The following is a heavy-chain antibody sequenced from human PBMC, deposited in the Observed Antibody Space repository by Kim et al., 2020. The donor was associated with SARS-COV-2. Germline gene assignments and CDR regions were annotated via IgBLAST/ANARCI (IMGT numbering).Heavy chain of an antibody. CDR1: GGSISSSNW. D-gene: IGHD3-10*01. CDR2: IYHSGST. CDR3: AREGGWFGELGDYYFDY. V-gene: IGHV4-4*02. Sequence: SETLSLTCAVSGGSISSSNWWSWVRQPPGKGLEWIGEIYHSGSTNYNPSLKSRVTISVDKSKNQFSLKLSSVTAADTAVYYCAREGGWFGELGDYYFDYWGQGTLVTVSS. J-gene: IGHJ4*02.